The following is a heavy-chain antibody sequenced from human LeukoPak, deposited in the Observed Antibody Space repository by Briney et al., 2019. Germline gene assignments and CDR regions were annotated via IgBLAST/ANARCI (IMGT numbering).Heavy chain of an antibody. CDR2: ISGYNANP. CDR1: GYTFTSYG. V-gene: IGHV1-18*01. Sequence: GASVKVSCKASGYTFTSYGISWVRQAPGQGLEWMGWISGYNANPKYAQKLQGRVTMTTDTSTSTAYMELRSLTSDDTAVYYCARVRYQVLEYSDYWGQGTVVTVSS. J-gene: IGHJ4*02. D-gene: IGHD2-2*01. CDR3: ARVRYQVLEYSDY.